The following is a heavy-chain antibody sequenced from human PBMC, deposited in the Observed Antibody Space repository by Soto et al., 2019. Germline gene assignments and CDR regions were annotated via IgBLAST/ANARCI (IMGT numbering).Heavy chain of an antibody. CDR1: GFTFSSYG. D-gene: IGHD6-19*01. J-gene: IGHJ4*02. Sequence: GGSLRLSCAASGFTFSSYGMHWVRQAPGKGLEWVAFISYDGGYKHYADSVKGRFTISRDNSKNTLYLQMNSLRAEDTAVYYCAQDEEGSGWRFLDYWGQGTLVTVSS. V-gene: IGHV3-30*18. CDR3: AQDEEGSGWRFLDY. CDR2: ISYDGGYK.